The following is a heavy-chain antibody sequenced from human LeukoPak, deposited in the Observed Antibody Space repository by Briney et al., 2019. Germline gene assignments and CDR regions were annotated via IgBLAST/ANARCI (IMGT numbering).Heavy chain of an antibody. CDR1: GGSMSPYH. V-gene: IGHV4-59*08. D-gene: IGHD6-19*01. CDR2: IYYSGST. CDR3: ARAVSGRFDY. J-gene: IGHJ4*02. Sequence: SETLSLTCTVSGGSMSPYHWGWIRQPPGKGLEWTGYIYYSGSTNYNPSLNSRVTISVDTSKNQFSLRLSSVTAADTAIYDCARAVSGRFDYWGQGTLVTVPS.